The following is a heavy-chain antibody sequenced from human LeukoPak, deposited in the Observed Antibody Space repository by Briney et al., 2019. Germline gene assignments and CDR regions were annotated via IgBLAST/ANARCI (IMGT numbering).Heavy chain of an antibody. D-gene: IGHD3-22*01. CDR3: AREDYDSSGFDY. CDR1: VGSMSSGCYS. Sequence: SETLSLTCAVSVGSMSSGCYSWSWIRRPPGKGLEWIGYIYHSGSTYYNPSLKSRVTISVDRSKNQFSLKLSSVTAADTAVYYCAREDYDSSGFDYWGQGTLVTVSS. J-gene: IGHJ4*02. V-gene: IGHV4-30-2*01. CDR2: IYHSGST.